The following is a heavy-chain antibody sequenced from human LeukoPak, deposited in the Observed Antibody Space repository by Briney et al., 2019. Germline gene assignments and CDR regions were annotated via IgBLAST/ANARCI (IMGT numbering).Heavy chain of an antibody. V-gene: IGHV3-7*01. Sequence: GGSLRLSCAASGFTFRSHWMSWVRQAPGKGLEWVAHINQDGSETHYVDSVKGRFTISRDNAWNSLYLQMNSLRAEDTAMYYCARDHVAPGIYFDYWSQGTLVTVSS. CDR3: ARDHVAPGIYFDY. CDR2: INQDGSET. D-gene: IGHD6-13*01. CDR1: GFTFRSHW. J-gene: IGHJ4*02.